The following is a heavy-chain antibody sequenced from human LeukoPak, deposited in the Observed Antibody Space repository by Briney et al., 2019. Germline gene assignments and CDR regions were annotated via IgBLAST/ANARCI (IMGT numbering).Heavy chain of an antibody. Sequence: PSETLSLTCAVYGGSFSGYYWSWIRQPPGKGLEWIGEINHSGSTNYNPSLKSRVTISVDTSKNQFSLKLSSVTAADTAVYYYARGGIQLWLRGVGGGRGTYFDYWGQGTLVTVSS. CDR2: INHSGST. CDR1: GGSFSGYY. V-gene: IGHV4-34*01. CDR3: ARGGIQLWLRGVGGGRGTYFDY. J-gene: IGHJ4*02. D-gene: IGHD5-18*01.